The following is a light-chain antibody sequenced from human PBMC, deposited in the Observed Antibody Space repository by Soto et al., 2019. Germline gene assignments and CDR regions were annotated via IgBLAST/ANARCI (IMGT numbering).Light chain of an antibody. J-gene: IGKJ5*01. CDR1: QSLLHLTGETF. V-gene: IGKV2D-29*02. CDR2: EVS. Sequence: DVVMTQTTLSLSVAPGQPASISCKSSQSLLHLTGETFLFWYLQKPGQSPQLLIYEVSTRVSGVPYRFSGSGSGTDFTLEISRVETDDVGIYYCMQSTQLPPTFGQGTRLAIE. CDR3: MQSTQLPPT.